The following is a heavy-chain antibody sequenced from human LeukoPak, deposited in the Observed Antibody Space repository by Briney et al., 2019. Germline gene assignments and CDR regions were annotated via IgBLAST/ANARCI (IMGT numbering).Heavy chain of an antibody. Sequence: ASVKVSCTASGYTFTSYDINWVRQATGQGLEWMGWMNPNSGNTGYAQKFQGRVTMTRNTSISTAYMELSSMRSEDTAVYYCARALGYCTNGVCPNHDAFDIWGQGTMVTVSS. D-gene: IGHD2-8*01. CDR3: ARALGYCTNGVCPNHDAFDI. CDR2: MNPNSGNT. CDR1: GYTFTSYD. J-gene: IGHJ3*02. V-gene: IGHV1-8*01.